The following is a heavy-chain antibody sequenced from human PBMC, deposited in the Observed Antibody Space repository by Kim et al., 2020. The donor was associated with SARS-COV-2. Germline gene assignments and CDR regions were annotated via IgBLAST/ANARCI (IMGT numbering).Heavy chain of an antibody. J-gene: IGHJ4*02. D-gene: IGHD1-1*01. CDR3: AISVWHIGKFVS. V-gene: IGHV4-30-2*03. Sequence: YYNPTLNSRVTISVDTAKNQFSLKLRSVTAADTTVYYCAISVWHIGKFVSWGQVTLVTVSS.